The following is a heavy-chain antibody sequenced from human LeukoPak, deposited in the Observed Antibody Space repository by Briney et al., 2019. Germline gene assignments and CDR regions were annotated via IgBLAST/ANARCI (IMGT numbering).Heavy chain of an antibody. Sequence: ASVKVSCKAYGYTLTAYYLHWVRQAPGQGLEWMGWISPNSGATKYAQKFQDRVTMTRDTSINTAYMELSRLRSDDTAVYYCARFSVGGRYDFDYWGQGTLVTVSS. CDR2: ISPNSGAT. CDR1: GYTLTAYY. J-gene: IGHJ4*02. D-gene: IGHD3-9*01. CDR3: ARFSVGGRYDFDY. V-gene: IGHV1-2*02.